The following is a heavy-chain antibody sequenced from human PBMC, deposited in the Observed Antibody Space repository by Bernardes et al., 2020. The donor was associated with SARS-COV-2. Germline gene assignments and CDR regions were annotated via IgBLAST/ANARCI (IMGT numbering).Heavy chain of an antibody. CDR2: INHSGST. Sequence: SETLSLTCAVYGGSFSGYYWSWIRQPPGKGLEWIGEINHSGSTNYNPSLKSRVTISVDTSKNQFSLKLSSVTAADTAVYYCARAIRFGYHDYWGQGTLVTVSS. CDR1: GGSFSGYY. J-gene: IGHJ4*02. D-gene: IGHD3-10*01. CDR3: ARAIRFGYHDY. V-gene: IGHV4-34*01.